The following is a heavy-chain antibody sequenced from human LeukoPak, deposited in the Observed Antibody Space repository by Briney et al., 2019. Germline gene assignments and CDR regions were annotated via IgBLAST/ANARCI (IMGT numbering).Heavy chain of an antibody. J-gene: IGHJ3*02. CDR2: IGGGGDSA. Sequence: GGSLRLSCAASGFTFSTFALSWVRQAPGKGLEWVSAIGGGGDSAYYADSVKGRFTISRDNSKNTLYLQMNSLRAEDTAVYYCARALRWSQPYAFDIWGRGTMVTVSS. CDR1: GFTFSTFA. CDR3: ARALRWSQPYAFDI. V-gene: IGHV3-23*01. D-gene: IGHD4-23*01.